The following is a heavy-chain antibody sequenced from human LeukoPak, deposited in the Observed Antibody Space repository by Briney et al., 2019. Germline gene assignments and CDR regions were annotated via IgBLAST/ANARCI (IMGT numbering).Heavy chain of an antibody. Sequence: SETLSLTCTVSGGSVSSGSYYWSWIRQPPGKGLEWIGYIYYSGSTNYNPSLKSRVTISVDTSKNQFSLKLSSVTAADTAVYYCARTIAVAVVDYWGQGTLVTVSS. CDR1: GGSVSSGSYY. CDR2: IYYSGST. CDR3: ARTIAVAVVDY. V-gene: IGHV4-61*01. D-gene: IGHD6-19*01. J-gene: IGHJ4*02.